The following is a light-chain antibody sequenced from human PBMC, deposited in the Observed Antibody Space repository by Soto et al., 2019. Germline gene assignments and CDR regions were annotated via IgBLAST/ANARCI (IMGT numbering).Light chain of an antibody. CDR2: EVT. Sequence: QSALTQPPSTSGSPGQSVTMSCTGPSSDVGGYNSVSWYQQHPGKAPKLMIFEVTKRPPGVPDRFSGSKSGYTASLTVSGLQAEDEADYYCSSYAGTNKLIFGGGTKLTVL. J-gene: IGLJ2*01. V-gene: IGLV2-8*01. CDR1: SSDVGGYNS. CDR3: SSYAGTNKLI.